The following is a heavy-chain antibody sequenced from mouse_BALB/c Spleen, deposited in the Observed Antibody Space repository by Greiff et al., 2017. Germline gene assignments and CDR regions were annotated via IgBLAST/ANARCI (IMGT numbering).Heavy chain of an antibody. CDR1: GYAFSSYW. CDR3: ASSITTVVPYAMDY. Sequence: QVQLKESGAELVRPGSSVKISCKASGYAFSSYWMNWVKQRPGQGLEWIGQIYPGDGDTNYNGKFKGKATLTADKSSSTAYMQLSSLTSEDSAVYFCASSITTVVPYAMDYWGQGTSVTVSS. J-gene: IGHJ4*01. V-gene: IGHV1-80*01. D-gene: IGHD1-1*01. CDR2: IYPGDGDT.